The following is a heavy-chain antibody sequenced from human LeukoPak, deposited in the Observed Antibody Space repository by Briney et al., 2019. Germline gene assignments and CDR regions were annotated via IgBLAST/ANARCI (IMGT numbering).Heavy chain of an antibody. Sequence: SGTLSLTCTVSGGSISSYYWSWIRQPPGKGLEWIGYIYYSGSTNYNPSLKSRVTISVDTSKNQFSLKLSSVTAADTAVYYCARSGDSLDYWGQGTLVTVSS. D-gene: IGHD3-10*01. V-gene: IGHV4-59*01. CDR1: GGSISSYY. CDR3: ARSGDSLDY. CDR2: IYYSGST. J-gene: IGHJ4*02.